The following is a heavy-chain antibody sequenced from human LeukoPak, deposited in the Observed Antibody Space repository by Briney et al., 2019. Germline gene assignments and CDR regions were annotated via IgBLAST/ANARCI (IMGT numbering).Heavy chain of an antibody. D-gene: IGHD5-24*01. CDR2: ISGSGGST. CDR3: AKEDGWYYFDS. V-gene: IGHV3-23*01. Sequence: GGSLRLSCAASGFTFSRYAMSWVRQAPGKGLDWVSAISGSGGSTYYADSVRGRFTISRDNSKNTLYLQMNSLRAEDTAVYYCAKEDGWYYFDSWGQGTLVTVSS. CDR1: GFTFSRYA. J-gene: IGHJ4*02.